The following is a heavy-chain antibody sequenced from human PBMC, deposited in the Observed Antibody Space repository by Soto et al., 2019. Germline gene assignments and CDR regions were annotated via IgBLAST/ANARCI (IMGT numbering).Heavy chain of an antibody. Sequence: SETLSLTCAVYGGSFGGANWSWIRQPPGTGLEWIGRINHSGSTKYSPSLKSRVTISVDTSKNQFSLKLSSVTAADTAVYYCARYSRRLYEGGILGGMDVRGQGTTVTVSS. J-gene: IGHJ6*02. V-gene: IGHV4-34*01. CDR1: GGSFGGAN. D-gene: IGHD6-13*01. CDR2: INHSGST. CDR3: ARYSRRLYEGGILGGMDV.